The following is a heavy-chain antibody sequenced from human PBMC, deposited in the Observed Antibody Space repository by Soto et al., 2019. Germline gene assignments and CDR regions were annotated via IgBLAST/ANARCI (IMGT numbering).Heavy chain of an antibody. D-gene: IGHD3-10*01. CDR3: ARANRGVIRWYFDY. CDR2: INHSGST. Sequence: SETLSLTCAVYGGSFSGYYWSWIRQPPGKGLEWIGEINHSGSTNYNPSLKSRVTISVDTSKNQFSLKLSSVTAADTAVYYCARANRGVIRWYFDYWGQGTLVTVSS. CDR1: GGSFSGYY. V-gene: IGHV4-34*01. J-gene: IGHJ4*02.